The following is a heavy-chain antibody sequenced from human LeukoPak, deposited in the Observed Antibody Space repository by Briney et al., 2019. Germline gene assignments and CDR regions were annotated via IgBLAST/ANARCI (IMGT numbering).Heavy chain of an antibody. CDR1: GFTFTKFW. CDR2: IQEDGKKE. D-gene: IGHD3-10*01. Sequence: PGGSLRLSCEASGFTFTKFWMSWVRQAPGKGLEWVANIQEDGKKENYVDSVRGRFTNSRDNAKNSIYLQMNSLRAEDTAVYYCAKDRPGAILWFDIWGQGTMVTVSS. CDR3: AKDRPGAILWFDI. J-gene: IGHJ3*02. V-gene: IGHV3-7*03.